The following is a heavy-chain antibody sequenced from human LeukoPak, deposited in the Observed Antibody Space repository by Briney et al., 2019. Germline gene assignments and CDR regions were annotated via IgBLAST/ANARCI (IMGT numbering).Heavy chain of an antibody. V-gene: IGHV1-18*04. J-gene: IGHJ4*02. CDR2: ISAYNGNT. CDR3: ARDSHPVVVVAATSHVDDY. Sequence: ASVKVSCKASGYTFTGYYMHWVRPAPGQGLEWMGWISAYNGNTNYAQKLQGRVTVTTDTSTSTAYMELRSLRSDDTAVYYCARDSHPVVVVAATSHVDDYWGQGTLVTVSS. CDR1: GYTFTGYY. D-gene: IGHD2-15*01.